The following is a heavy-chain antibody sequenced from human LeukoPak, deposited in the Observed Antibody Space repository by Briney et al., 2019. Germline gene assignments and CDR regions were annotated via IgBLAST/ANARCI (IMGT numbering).Heavy chain of an antibody. CDR2: IYTSGST. CDR1: GGSISSYY. J-gene: IGHJ4*02. CDR3: ARVLRITIFGVVSSYFDY. Sequence: PSETLSLTCTLSGGSISSYYWSWIRQPAGKGLEWIGRIYTSGSTNYNPSLKSRVTMSVDTSKNQFSLKLSSVTAADTAVYYCARVLRITIFGVVSSYFDYWGQGTLVTVSS. D-gene: IGHD3-3*01. V-gene: IGHV4-4*07.